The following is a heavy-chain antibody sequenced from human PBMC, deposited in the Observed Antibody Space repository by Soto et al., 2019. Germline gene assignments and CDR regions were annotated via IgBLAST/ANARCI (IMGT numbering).Heavy chain of an antibody. CDR2: IIPISGTA. V-gene: IGHV1-69*06. Sequence: ASVKVSCKASGGSFSTFSISWVRQAPGQGLEWMGGIIPISGTANYAQKFQDRVTITADKSTSTAYMELSNLRSEDTAVYYCARGTYGDYDGGGLGLGYYYYGMDVWGQGTTVTVSS. CDR3: ARGTYGDYDGGGLGLGYYYYGMDV. D-gene: IGHD4-17*01. CDR1: GGSFSTFS. J-gene: IGHJ6*02.